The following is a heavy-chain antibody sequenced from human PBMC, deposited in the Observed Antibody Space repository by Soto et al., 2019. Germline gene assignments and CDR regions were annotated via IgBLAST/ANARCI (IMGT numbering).Heavy chain of an antibody. V-gene: IGHV4-4*07. Sequence: QVQLQESGPGLVKPSETLSLTCTVSGGSISSYYWSWIRQPAGKGLEWIGRIYTSGSTNYNPSLKSRVTMSVDTSKNQCSVKLSSVTAADTAVYYCARDRGGLWFGELLFYWGQGTLVTVSS. D-gene: IGHD3-10*01. J-gene: IGHJ4*02. CDR2: IYTSGST. CDR3: ARDRGGLWFGELLFY. CDR1: GGSISSYY.